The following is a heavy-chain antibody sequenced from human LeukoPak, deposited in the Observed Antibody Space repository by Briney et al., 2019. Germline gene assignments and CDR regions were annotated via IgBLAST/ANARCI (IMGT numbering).Heavy chain of an antibody. CDR2: ISGSGGST. D-gene: IGHD2-2*01. CDR3: AKDNIDIVVVPAAFFDY. J-gene: IGHJ4*02. V-gene: IGHV3-23*01. CDR1: GFTFSTYG. Sequence: GGTLRLSCAASGFTFSTYGMSWVRQAPGKGLEWVSGISGSGGSTYYADAVKGRFTISRDNSKNTLYLQMNSLRAEDTALYYCAKDNIDIVVVPAAFFDYWGQGTLVTVSS.